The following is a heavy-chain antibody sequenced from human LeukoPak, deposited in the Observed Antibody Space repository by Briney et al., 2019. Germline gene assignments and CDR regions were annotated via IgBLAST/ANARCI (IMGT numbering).Heavy chain of an antibody. CDR2: INSDGSST. J-gene: IGHJ3*02. Sequence: GGSLRLSCAASGFTFSSYWMHWVRQAPGRGLVWVSRINSDGSSTSYADSVKGRFTISRDTAKNSLYLQMNSLRAEDTALYYCARDMEPDAFDIWGQGTMVTVSS. CDR1: GFTFSSYW. D-gene: IGHD1-1*01. CDR3: ARDMEPDAFDI. V-gene: IGHV3-74*01.